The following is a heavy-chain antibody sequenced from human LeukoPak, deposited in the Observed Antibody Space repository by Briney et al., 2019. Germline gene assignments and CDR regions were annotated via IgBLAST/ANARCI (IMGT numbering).Heavy chain of an antibody. J-gene: IGHJ4*02. CDR2: IGTAGDT. CDR1: GFTFSDYD. CDR3: ARVAKERVGGVYYFDY. D-gene: IGHD1-1*01. V-gene: IGHV3-13*01. Sequence: GGSLRLSCAASGFTFSDYDMHWVRQATGKGLELVSGIGTAGDTYYTGSVKGRFTISRENAKNSLYLKMNSLRAGDTAVYYCARVAKERVGGVYYFDYWGQGTLVTVSS.